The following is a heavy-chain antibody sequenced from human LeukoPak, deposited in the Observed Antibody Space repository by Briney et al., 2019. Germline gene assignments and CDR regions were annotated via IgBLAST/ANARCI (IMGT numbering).Heavy chain of an antibody. V-gene: IGHV3-48*02. CDR2: ISSSSSTI. CDR1: GFTFGSYS. CDR3: AREYHYYDSSGYYF. Sequence: GGSLRLSCAASGFTFGSYSMNWVRQAPGKGLEWVSYISSSSSTIYYTDSVKGRFTISRDNAKNSLYLQMNSLRDEDTAVYYCAREYHYYDSSGYYFWGQGTLVTVSS. D-gene: IGHD3-22*01. J-gene: IGHJ4*02.